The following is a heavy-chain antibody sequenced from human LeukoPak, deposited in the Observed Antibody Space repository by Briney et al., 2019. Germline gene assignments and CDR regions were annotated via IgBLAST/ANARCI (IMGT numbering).Heavy chain of an antibody. CDR2: IYSGGST. Sequence: GGSLRLSCAASGFTVSSNYMSWVRQAPGKGLEWVSVIYSGGSTYYADSVKGRFTISRDNSKNTLYPQMNSLRAEDTAVYYCARSTPYSSGWGYYYYYMDVWGKGTTVTVSS. CDR3: ARSTPYSSGWGYYYYYMDV. V-gene: IGHV3-66*01. D-gene: IGHD6-19*01. CDR1: GFTVSSNY. J-gene: IGHJ6*03.